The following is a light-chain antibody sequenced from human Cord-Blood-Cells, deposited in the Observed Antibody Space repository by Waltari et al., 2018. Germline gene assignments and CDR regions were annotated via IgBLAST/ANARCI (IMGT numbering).Light chain of an antibody. CDR3: CSHAGSSTFVV. CDR1: RSDDERYNL. Sequence: QSALTQPASVSGSPGQSITISCTGTRSDDERYNLVSWYQQNPGKAPKLIIYEGSKRPSGVSNRFSGSKSGNTASLTISGLQAEDEADYYCCSHAGSSTFVVFGGGTKLTVL. CDR2: EGS. V-gene: IGLV2-23*01. J-gene: IGLJ2*01.